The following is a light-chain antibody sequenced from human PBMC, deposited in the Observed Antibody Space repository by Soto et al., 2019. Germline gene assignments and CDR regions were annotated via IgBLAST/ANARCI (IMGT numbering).Light chain of an antibody. V-gene: IGKV1-5*03. CDR2: KAS. CDR1: QSIRSW. CDR3: QQYNSYPLT. Sequence: DIQMTQSPSTLSASVGDRVPITCRASQSIRSWLAWYQQKPGKAPNLLIYKASSLESGVPSRFSGSGSGTEFTLTISSLQPDDFATYYCQQYNSYPLTFGGGTKVEIK. J-gene: IGKJ4*01.